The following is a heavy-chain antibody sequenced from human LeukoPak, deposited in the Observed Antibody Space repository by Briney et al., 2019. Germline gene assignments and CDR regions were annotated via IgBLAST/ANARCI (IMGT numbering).Heavy chain of an antibody. D-gene: IGHD6-13*01. Sequence: PSETLSLTCTVSGGSISSYYWSWIRQPPGKGLEWIGYIYYSGSTNYNPSLKSRVTISVDTSKNQFSLKLSSVTAADTVVYYCARVVAAGIGEFFDYWGQGTLVTVSS. J-gene: IGHJ4*02. CDR3: ARVVAAGIGEFFDY. CDR2: IYYSGST. CDR1: GGSISSYY. V-gene: IGHV4-59*01.